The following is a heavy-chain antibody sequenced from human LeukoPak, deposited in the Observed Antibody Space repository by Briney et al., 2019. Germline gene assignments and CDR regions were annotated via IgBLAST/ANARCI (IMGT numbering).Heavy chain of an antibody. D-gene: IGHD3-16*01. CDR1: GFTFTGYA. Sequence: PRGSLRLSPAASGFTFTGYAISSVRQAPRKRLEWVSGISGRGGSTSSTAPVKGRFTISRDNSKNTLYLQMNSLRAEDTAVYYCAKCWASYDNDALDMWGQGTVVIVSS. CDR2: ISGRGGST. J-gene: IGHJ3*02. V-gene: IGHV3-23*01. CDR3: AKCWASYDNDALDM.